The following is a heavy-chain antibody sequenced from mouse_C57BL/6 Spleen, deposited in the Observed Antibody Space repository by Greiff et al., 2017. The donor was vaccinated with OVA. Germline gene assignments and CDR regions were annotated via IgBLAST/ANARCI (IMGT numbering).Heavy chain of an antibody. CDR2: ISSGSSTI. D-gene: IGHD2-9*01. V-gene: IGHV5-17*01. CDR3: ARQETYYGYDNYAMDY. J-gene: IGHJ4*01. Sequence: EVMLVESGGGLVKPGGSLKLSCAASGFTFSDYGMHWVRQAPEKGLEWVAYISSGSSTIYYADTVKGRFTISRDNAKNTLFLQMTSLRSEDTAMYYCARQETYYGYDNYAMDYWGQGTSVTVSS. CDR1: GFTFSDYG.